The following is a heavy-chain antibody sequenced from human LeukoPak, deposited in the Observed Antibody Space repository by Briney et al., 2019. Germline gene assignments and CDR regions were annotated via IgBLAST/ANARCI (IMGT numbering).Heavy chain of an antibody. J-gene: IGHJ4*02. V-gene: IGHV4-38-2*01. CDR3: ARINWNPDY. CDR1: GYSISSGYH. Sequence: PSETLSPTCAVSGYSISSGYHWDWIRQPPGKGLEWIGSIHHSGSTYYNPSLKSRVTISVDTSKNQFSLKLSSVTAADTAVYYCARINWNPDYWGQGTLVTVSS. CDR2: IHHSGST. D-gene: IGHD1-1*01.